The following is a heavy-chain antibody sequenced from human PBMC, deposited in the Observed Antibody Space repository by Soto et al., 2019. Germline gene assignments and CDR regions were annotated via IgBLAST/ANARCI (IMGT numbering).Heavy chain of an antibody. Sequence: PGWSLRLSCAASGFTFSSYAISWVRQAPGKGLEWVSAISGSGGSTYYADSVKGRCTIPRDHSKNTLYLQMSSLRAEDTAVYYCAKDRASSWEGSSWGQGTLGTASS. CDR2: ISGSGGST. D-gene: IGHD6-13*01. CDR1: GFTFSSYA. J-gene: IGHJ4*02. CDR3: AKDRASSWEGSS. V-gene: IGHV3-23*01.